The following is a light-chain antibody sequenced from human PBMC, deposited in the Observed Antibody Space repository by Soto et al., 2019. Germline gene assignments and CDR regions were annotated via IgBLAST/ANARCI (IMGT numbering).Light chain of an antibody. CDR3: QQYNNWPPP. J-gene: IGKJ5*01. CDR1: QSVSSN. V-gene: IGKV3-15*01. CDR2: GAS. Sequence: EIVMTQSAATLSVSPGERATLSCRASQSVSSNLAWYQQKPGQAPRLLIYGASTRATGIPARFSGSGSGTEFTLTISSLQSEDFAVYYCQQYNNWPPPFGQGTRLEIK.